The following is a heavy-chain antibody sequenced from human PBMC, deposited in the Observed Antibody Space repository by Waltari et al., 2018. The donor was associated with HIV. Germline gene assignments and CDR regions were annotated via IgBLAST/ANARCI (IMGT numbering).Heavy chain of an antibody. V-gene: IGHV2-5*02. CDR3: AHKPWASTHFDR. CDR2: IYSDGDT. D-gene: IGHD1-1*01. Sequence: QITLKESGPSLIKPTQTLTLTCSFSGFSLTAVGVGVGWIRQPPGKALEYLALIYSDGDTPYNPSLKNRLTITKDTSKNQVVLTMTNMDPVDTGTYFCAHKPWASTHFDRWGQGTLVTVSS. CDR1: GFSLTAVGVG. J-gene: IGHJ4*02.